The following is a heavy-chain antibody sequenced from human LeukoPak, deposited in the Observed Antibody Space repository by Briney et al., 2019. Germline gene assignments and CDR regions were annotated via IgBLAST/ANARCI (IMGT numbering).Heavy chain of an antibody. CDR2: ISSGSSYI. Sequence: GGSLRLSCAASGFTFSSYSMNWVRQAPGKGLEWVSSISSGSSYIYYADSVKGRFTISRDNAKNSLYLQMNSLRAEDTAVYYCARASLAAAAAVDYWGQGTLVTVSS. V-gene: IGHV3-21*01. CDR3: ARASLAAAAAVDY. CDR1: GFTFSSYS. D-gene: IGHD6-13*01. J-gene: IGHJ4*02.